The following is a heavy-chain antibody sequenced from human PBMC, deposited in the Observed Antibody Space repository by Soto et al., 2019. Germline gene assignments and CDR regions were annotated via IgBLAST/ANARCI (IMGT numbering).Heavy chain of an antibody. V-gene: IGHV2-5*02. CDR3: VQSRCGGDCLEIYSSHAYNGLDV. CDR1: GLSLRTTGVG. D-gene: IGHD2-21*02. CDR2: LYWDDDQ. J-gene: IGHJ6*02. Sequence: QVTLKESGPTLVKPTQTLTLTCTVSGLSLRTTGVGVGWVRQPPGKALEWLALLYWDDDQRYSPSLRSRLTIANDSSEKQVVLTMTNMDTVDTATYYCVQSRCGGDCLEIYSSHAYNGLDVWGQGTTVTVSS.